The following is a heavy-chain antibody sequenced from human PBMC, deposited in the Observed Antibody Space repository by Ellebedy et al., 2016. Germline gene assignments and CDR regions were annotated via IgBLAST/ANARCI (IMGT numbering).Heavy chain of an antibody. CDR1: GFTFSSFA. D-gene: IGHD6-19*01. CDR2: ISSTGTYI. Sequence: GESLKISCAASGFTFSSFAMNWVRQAPGKGLEWVSSISSTGTYIYYAGSVKGRFTISRDNAKNSLYLQMNSLRAEDTAMYYCAGGSGWLCDQWGQGTLVTVSS. J-gene: IGHJ4*02. CDR3: AGGSGWLCDQ. V-gene: IGHV3-21*06.